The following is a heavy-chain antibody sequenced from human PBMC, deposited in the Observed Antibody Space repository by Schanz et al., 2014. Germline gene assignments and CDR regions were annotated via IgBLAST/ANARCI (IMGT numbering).Heavy chain of an antibody. CDR3: ARGGGPSHYDHVWGNFRYTHFDY. D-gene: IGHD3-16*02. Sequence: QVQLQESGPGLVKPSETLSLTCAVSGGSISSYYWSWIRQPPGKALEWIGYIYSSGTTNYNPSLKGPVTISIDASKNQFSLKLTSVTAADTGVYYCARGGGPSHYDHVWGNFRYTHFDYWGQGTLVTVSS. CDR1: GGSISSYY. V-gene: IGHV4-59*01. CDR2: IYSSGTT. J-gene: IGHJ4*02.